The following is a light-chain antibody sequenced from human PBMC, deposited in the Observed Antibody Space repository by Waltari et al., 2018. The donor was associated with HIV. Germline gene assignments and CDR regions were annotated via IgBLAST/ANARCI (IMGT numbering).Light chain of an antibody. V-gene: IGKV1-39*01. CDR2: GAS. CDR3: HQTYSLPHT. J-gene: IGKJ5*01. CDR1: QNIDTY. Sequence: DIEITQSPSSLSASVVDRVAITCRASQNIDTYFNWYQVTPGDAPNLLIFGASSLHSGVPSRFSGNESATDFTLTVSRLQPEDVATYFCHQTYSLPHTFGQGTRLDIK.